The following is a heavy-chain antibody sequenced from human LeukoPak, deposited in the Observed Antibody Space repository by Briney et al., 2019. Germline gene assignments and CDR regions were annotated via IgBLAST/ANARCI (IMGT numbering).Heavy chain of an antibody. J-gene: IGHJ2*01. D-gene: IGHD4-17*01. Sequence: GGSLRLSCAASGFTFSSYSMNWVRQAPGNGLEWVSSISSGSGYIYYADSVKGRFTISRDNAKNSLYLQMNSLRAEDTAVYYCARHDYGDSYWYFDLWGRGTLVTVSS. V-gene: IGHV3-21*01. CDR1: GFTFSSYS. CDR2: ISSGSGYI. CDR3: ARHDYGDSYWYFDL.